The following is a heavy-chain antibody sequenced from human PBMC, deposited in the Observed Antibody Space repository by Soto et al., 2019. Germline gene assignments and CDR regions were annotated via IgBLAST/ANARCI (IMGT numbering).Heavy chain of an antibody. V-gene: IGHV4-59*01. CDR3: ARRYGSAFDF. D-gene: IGHD3-10*01. J-gene: IGHJ3*01. Sequence: QVQLQESGPGLVKPSETLSLTCTVSGGSISSYYWSWIRQPPGKGLEWIGYIYYSGSTNYNPSLNSRVTISVDTSKNQFSLKLTSVTAADTAGYYCARRYGSAFDFWGQGTMVTVSS. CDR2: IYYSGST. CDR1: GGSISSYY.